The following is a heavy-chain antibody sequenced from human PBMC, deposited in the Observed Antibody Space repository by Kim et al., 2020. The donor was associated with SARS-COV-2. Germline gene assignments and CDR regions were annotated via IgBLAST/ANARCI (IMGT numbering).Heavy chain of an antibody. J-gene: IGHJ4*02. V-gene: IGHV3-43*01. CDR2: ITWDGGST. Sequence: GGSLRLSCAASGFIFHEYTMHWVRQVPGKGLEWVALITWDGGSTFYADSVKDRFTISRDNSEKSQYMQMNSLTIEDSAFYYCAKEKSRIWDYWGQGTLVTVSS. CDR3: AKEKSRIWDY. CDR1: GFIFHEYT. D-gene: IGHD3-3*02.